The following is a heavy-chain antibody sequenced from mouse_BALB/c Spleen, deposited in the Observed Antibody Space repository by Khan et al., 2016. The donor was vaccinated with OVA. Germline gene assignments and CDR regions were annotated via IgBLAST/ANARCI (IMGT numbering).Heavy chain of an antibody. D-gene: IGHD6-2*01. Sequence: IQLVQSGPSLVKPSQTLSLTCSVTGDSITSGYWNWIRKFPGNKLEHMGYISYSGATYYNPSLKRRISITRDTSKNQYYLQLISVTTEDTATYYCARESGHSYFDYWGQGTTLTVSS. CDR1: GDSITSGY. J-gene: IGHJ2*01. CDR2: ISYSGAT. V-gene: IGHV3-8*02. CDR3: ARESGHSYFDY.